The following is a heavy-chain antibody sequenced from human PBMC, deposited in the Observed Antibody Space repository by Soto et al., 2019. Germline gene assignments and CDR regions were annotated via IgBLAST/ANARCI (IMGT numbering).Heavy chain of an antibody. Sequence: GASVKVSCKASGYTFTGYYMHWVRQAPGQGLEWMGWINPNSGGTNYAQKFQGWVTMTRDTSISTAYMELSRLRSDDTAVYYCARGRGESKTHTAMPRGGMDVWGQGTTVTVSS. D-gene: IGHD5-18*01. CDR3: ARGRGESKTHTAMPRGGMDV. V-gene: IGHV1-2*04. CDR1: GYTFTGYY. CDR2: INPNSGGT. J-gene: IGHJ6*02.